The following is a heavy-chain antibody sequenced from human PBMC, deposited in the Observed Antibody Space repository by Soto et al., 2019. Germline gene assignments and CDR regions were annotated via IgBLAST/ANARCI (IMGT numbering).Heavy chain of an antibody. CDR1: GGSITSSSDY. CDR3: MLGSGWKDFDY. D-gene: IGHD3-22*01. Sequence: PSETLSPTCTVAGGSITSSSDYWGWIRQPPGKGLEWIGSIYYSGSTYYNPSLKSRVTISVDTSKNQFSLKLSSVTAADTAVYYCMLGSGWKDFDYWGQGTLVTVSS. CDR2: IYYSGST. V-gene: IGHV4-39*01. J-gene: IGHJ4*02.